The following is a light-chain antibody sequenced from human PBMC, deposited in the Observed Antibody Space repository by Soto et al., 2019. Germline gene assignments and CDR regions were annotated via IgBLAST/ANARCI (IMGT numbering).Light chain of an antibody. Sequence: QSALTQPASVSGSPGQSITISCTGTSGVGSYNLVSWYQQHPGKAPKLMIYEGSKRPSGVSNRFSGSKSGNTASLTISGLQAEDEADYYCCSYAGSSTFVFGGGTQLTVL. CDR2: EGS. CDR1: SGVGSYNL. V-gene: IGLV2-23*03. CDR3: CSYAGSSTFV. J-gene: IGLJ2*01.